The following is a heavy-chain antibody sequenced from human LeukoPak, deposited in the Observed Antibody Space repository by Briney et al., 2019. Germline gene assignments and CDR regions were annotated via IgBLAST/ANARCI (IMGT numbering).Heavy chain of an antibody. D-gene: IGHD6-19*01. CDR1: GGSFSDYF. Sequence: SKTLSLTCAVYGGSFSDYFWGWIRQPPGKGLEWIGIIYFSGSTSYNPSLKSRVTISVDSSKNQFSLELSSVTAADTAVYFCAGAYGGWYASPDSWGQGTLVTVSS. CDR2: IYFSGST. J-gene: IGHJ4*02. V-gene: IGHV4-39*01. CDR3: AGAYGGWYASPDS.